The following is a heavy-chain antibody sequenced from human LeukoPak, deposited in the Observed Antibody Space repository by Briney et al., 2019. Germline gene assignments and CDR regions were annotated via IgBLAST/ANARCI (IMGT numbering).Heavy chain of an antibody. CDR3: ARVDYGGNSGSFQH. Sequence: PGGSLRLSCAASGFTFSSYEMNWVRQAPGKGLEWVSYISSSGSTMYYADSVKGRFTISRDNAKNSLYLQMNSLRAEDTAVHYCARVDYGGNSGSFQHWGQGTLVTVSS. V-gene: IGHV3-48*03. CDR2: ISSSGSTM. J-gene: IGHJ1*01. CDR1: GFTFSSYE. D-gene: IGHD4-23*01.